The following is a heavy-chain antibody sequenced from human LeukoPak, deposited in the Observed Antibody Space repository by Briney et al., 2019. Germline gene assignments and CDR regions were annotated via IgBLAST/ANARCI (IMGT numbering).Heavy chain of an antibody. J-gene: IGHJ4*02. D-gene: IGHD6-19*01. Sequence: GESLKISCKGSGYSSTSYWIGWVRQLPGKGLEGLGIIYPGDSDTRYSPSFQGQVTISADKSISTAYLQWSSLKASDTAMYYCARGWPGYSSGWYRHWGQGTLVTVSS. CDR2: IYPGDSDT. V-gene: IGHV5-51*01. CDR1: GYSSTSYW. CDR3: ARGWPGYSSGWYRH.